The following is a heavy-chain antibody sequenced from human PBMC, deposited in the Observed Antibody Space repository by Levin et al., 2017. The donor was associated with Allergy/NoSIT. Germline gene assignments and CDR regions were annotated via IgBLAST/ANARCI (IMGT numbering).Heavy chain of an antibody. V-gene: IGHV3-23*01. D-gene: IGHD3-3*01. J-gene: IGHJ4*02. CDR2: ISGSGGST. CDR3: AKDPRAYYDFWSGYSYPYYFDY. CDR1: GFTFSSYA. Sequence: GESLKISCAASGFTFSSYAMSWVRQAPGKGLEWVSAISGSGGSTYYADSVKGRFTISRDNSKNTLYLQMNSLRAEDTAVYYCAKDPRAYYDFWSGYSYPYYFDYWGQGTLVTVSS.